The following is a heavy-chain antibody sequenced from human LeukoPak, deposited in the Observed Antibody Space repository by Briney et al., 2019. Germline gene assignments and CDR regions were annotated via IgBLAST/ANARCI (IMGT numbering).Heavy chain of an antibody. CDR1: GGSISSGSYY. D-gene: IGHD1-1*01. Sequence: SQTLSLTCTVSGGSISSGSYYWSWIRQPAGKGLEWIGRIYTSGSTNYNPSLKSRVTISVDTSKNQFSLKLSSVTAADTAVYYCARDRGVLEGLHAFDIWGQGTMVTVSS. CDR3: ARDRGVLEGLHAFDI. V-gene: IGHV4-61*02. J-gene: IGHJ3*02. CDR2: IYTSGST.